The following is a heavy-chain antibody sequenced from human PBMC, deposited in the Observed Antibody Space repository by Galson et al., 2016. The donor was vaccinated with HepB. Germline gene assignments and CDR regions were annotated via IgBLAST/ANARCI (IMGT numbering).Heavy chain of an antibody. Sequence: SLRLSCAGSGFTFSTNWMSWVRQAPGKGLEWVANINQDGTEKHYLDSVRGRFTISRDNAKSSLFLQMNSLRAEDTAVYFCARAYQYTLDYWGQGTLVTVSS. CDR3: ARAYQYTLDY. D-gene: IGHD1-1*01. V-gene: IGHV3-7*04. J-gene: IGHJ4*02. CDR1: GFTFSTNW. CDR2: INQDGTEK.